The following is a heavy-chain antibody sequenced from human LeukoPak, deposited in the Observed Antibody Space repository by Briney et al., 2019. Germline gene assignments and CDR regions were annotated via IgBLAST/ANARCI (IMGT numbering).Heavy chain of an antibody. CDR2: IFHSGSI. CDR1: GYSISSGYY. V-gene: IGHV4-38-2*02. J-gene: IGHJ3*01. Sequence: PSETLSLTCTVSGYSISSGYYWGWIRQSPGKGLEWIATIFHSGSIYYSPSLKSRVTLSVDTSKNQFFLKLNSVNAADTAVYYCVRMGVSYYYDSSTYYPLAFDVWGQGTVVTVSS. D-gene: IGHD3-22*01. CDR3: VRMGVSYYYDSSTYYPLAFDV.